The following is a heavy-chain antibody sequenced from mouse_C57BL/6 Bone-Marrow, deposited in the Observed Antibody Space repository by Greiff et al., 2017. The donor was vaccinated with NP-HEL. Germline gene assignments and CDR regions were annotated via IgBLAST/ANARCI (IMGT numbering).Heavy chain of an antibody. CDR1: GYTFTSYG. D-gene: IGHD2-5*01. V-gene: IGHV1-81*01. J-gene: IGHJ3*01. CDR3: ARGRAYYSNYEGFAY. Sequence: QVQLQQSGAELARPGASVKLSCKASGYTFTSYGISWVKQRTGQGLEWIGEIYPRSGNTYYNEKFKGKATLTADKSSSTAYMELRSLTSEDSAVYFCARGRAYYSNYEGFAYWGQGTLVTVSA. CDR2: IYPRSGNT.